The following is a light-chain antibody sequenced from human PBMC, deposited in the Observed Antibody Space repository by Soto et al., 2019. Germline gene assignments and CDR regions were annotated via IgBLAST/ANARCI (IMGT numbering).Light chain of an antibody. CDR3: AAWDVSLVV. CDR1: SSNIGTNT. J-gene: IGLJ2*01. CDR2: SDN. V-gene: IGLV1-44*01. Sequence: QSVLTQPPSASGTPGQRVTISCSGSSSNIGTNTVIWYQQLPGAAPKLLIYSDNQRPSGVADRFSGSKSGTSASLAIRGLESEEEADYYCAAWDVSLVVFGGGTKVTVL.